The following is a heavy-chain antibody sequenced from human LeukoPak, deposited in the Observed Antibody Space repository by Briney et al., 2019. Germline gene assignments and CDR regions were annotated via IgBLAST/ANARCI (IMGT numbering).Heavy chain of an antibody. V-gene: IGHV3-48*01. D-gene: IGHD3-3*01. CDR2: ISSSSSTI. CDR3: ATDFTPLHPSGFSGLVDY. J-gene: IGHJ4*02. CDR1: GFTFSSYS. Sequence: GGSLRLSCAAYGFTFSSYSMNWVRQAPGKGLEWVSCISSSSSTIYYADSVKGRFTISRDNAKNSLYLQMNSLRAEDTAMYYCATDFTPLHPSGFSGLVDYWGQGTLVTVSS.